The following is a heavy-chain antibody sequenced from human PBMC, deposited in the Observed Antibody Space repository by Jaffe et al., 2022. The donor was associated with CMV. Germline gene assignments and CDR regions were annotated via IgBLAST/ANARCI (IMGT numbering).Heavy chain of an antibody. Sequence: EVQLVESGGGLVKPGGSLRLSCAASGFTFSNAWMSWVRQAPGKGLEWVGRIKSKTDGGTTDYAAPVKGRFTISRDDSKNTLYLQMNSLKTEDTAVYYCTTGPYDILNPYYYYYGMDVWGQGTTVTVSS. D-gene: IGHD3-9*01. J-gene: IGHJ6*02. CDR2: IKSKTDGGTT. CDR3: TTGPYDILNPYYYYYGMDV. V-gene: IGHV3-15*01. CDR1: GFTFSNAW.